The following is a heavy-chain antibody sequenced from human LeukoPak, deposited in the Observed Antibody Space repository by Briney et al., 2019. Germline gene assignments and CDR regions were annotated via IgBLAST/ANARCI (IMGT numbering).Heavy chain of an antibody. Sequence: ASVKVSCKASGGTFSSYAISWVRQAPGQALEWLGGIIPIFVTANYAQKFQGRVTITADDSTSTAYMELSSLRSDDTAAYYRARGYTTGRTSIGYWGQGTLVTVSS. CDR1: GGTFSSYA. J-gene: IGHJ4*02. D-gene: IGHD5-12*01. CDR3: ARGYTTGRTSIGY. CDR2: IIPIFVTA. V-gene: IGHV1-69*13.